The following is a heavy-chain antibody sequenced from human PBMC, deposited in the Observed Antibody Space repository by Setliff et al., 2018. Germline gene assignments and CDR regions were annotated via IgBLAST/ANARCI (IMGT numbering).Heavy chain of an antibody. CDR2: IHYSGTT. J-gene: IGHJ4*02. Sequence: KTSETLSLTCTVSGGSSSSHYWSWIRQPPGKGLEWIGYIHYSGTTNYNPSLKSRVTLSLDTAKNQFSLELRAVTAADTALYYRARENGYCSGGACYFMFDYWGQGTLVTVSS. D-gene: IGHD2-15*01. CDR1: GGSSSSHY. V-gene: IGHV4-59*11. CDR3: ARENGYCSGGACYFMFDY.